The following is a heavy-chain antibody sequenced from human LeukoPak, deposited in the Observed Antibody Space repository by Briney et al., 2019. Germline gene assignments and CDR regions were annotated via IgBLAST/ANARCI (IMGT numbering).Heavy chain of an antibody. V-gene: IGHV1-46*01. CDR3: ARAEQQWLPLDY. J-gene: IGHJ4*02. CDR2: INPSGGST. D-gene: IGHD6-19*01. Sequence: GASVKVSCKASGYTFTSYYMHWVRQAPGQGLEWMGIINPSGGSTSYAQKFQGRVTMTRDTSTSTVYMELSSLRSDDTAVYYCARAEQQWLPLDYWGQGTLVTVSS. CDR1: GYTFTSYY.